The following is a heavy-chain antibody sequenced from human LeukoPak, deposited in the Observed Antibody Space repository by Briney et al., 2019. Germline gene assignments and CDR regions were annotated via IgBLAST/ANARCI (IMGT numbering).Heavy chain of an antibody. CDR2: IYYSGST. Sequence: PSETLSLTCTVSGGSISSHYWSWIRQPPGKGLEWIGYIYYSGSTNYNPSLKSRVTISVDTSKNQISLKLSSVTAADTAVYYCARDVAFPYYDSSGYSYVPGLVPYYMDVWGKGTTVTVSS. CDR1: GGSISSHY. V-gene: IGHV4-59*11. J-gene: IGHJ6*03. CDR3: ARDVAFPYYDSSGYSYVPGLVPYYMDV. D-gene: IGHD3-22*01.